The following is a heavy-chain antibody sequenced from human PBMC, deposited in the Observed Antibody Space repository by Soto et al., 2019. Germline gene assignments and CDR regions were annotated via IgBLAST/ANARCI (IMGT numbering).Heavy chain of an antibody. J-gene: IGHJ4*02. D-gene: IGHD3-22*01. CDR2: IYSGGST. CDR1: GFTVSSNY. V-gene: IGHV3-53*01. Sequence: PGGSLRLSCAASGFTVSSNYMSWVRQAPGKGLEWVSVIYSGGSTYYADSVKGRFTISRDNSKNTLYLQMNSLRAEDTAVYYCARGQVGYYDSSGCFDYWGQGTLVTVSS. CDR3: ARGQVGYYDSSGCFDY.